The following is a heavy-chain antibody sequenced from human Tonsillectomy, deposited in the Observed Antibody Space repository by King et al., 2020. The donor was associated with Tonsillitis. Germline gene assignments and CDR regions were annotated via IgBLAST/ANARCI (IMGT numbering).Heavy chain of an antibody. Sequence: VQLVESGGGLVQPGGSLRLSCAASGFTFRTNAISWVRQAPGKGLEWVSGISGSGENTYYAESVKGRFTISRDNSKNTLYLQLNSLRAEDTAVYSCAKESEDYFGSGPFDYWGQGTLVTVSS. CDR3: AKESEDYFGSGPFDY. CDR1: GFTFRTNA. D-gene: IGHD3-10*01. CDR2: ISGSGENT. J-gene: IGHJ4*02. V-gene: IGHV3-23*04.